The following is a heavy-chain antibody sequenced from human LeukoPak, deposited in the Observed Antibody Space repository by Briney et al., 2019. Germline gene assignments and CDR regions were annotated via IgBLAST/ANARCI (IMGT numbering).Heavy chain of an antibody. D-gene: IGHD3-16*01. CDR1: GDSISNYY. CDR2: IYYTGST. V-gene: IGHV4-59*12. J-gene: IGHJ5*02. CDR3: ARLKNMITFGGVMFDP. Sequence: SETLSLTCTVSGDSISNYYWSWIRQPPGKGLEWIGYIYYTGSTNYNPSLKSRVTISVDTSKNQFSLKLSSVTAADTAVYYCARLKNMITFGGVMFDPWDQGTLVTVSS.